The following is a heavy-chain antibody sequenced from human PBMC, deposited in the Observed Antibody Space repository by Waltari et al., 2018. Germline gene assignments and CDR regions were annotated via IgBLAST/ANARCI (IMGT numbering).Heavy chain of an antibody. Sequence: QVQLQESGPGLVKPSQTLSLPCSVSGGSISSGYYYWSWIRQHPGKGLEWIGHSSYTGNTYYNPSLKSRVSISVDTSKNQFSLKLSSVSAADTAVYYCARGRTIRTMVTTYWFDPWGQGALVTVSS. J-gene: IGHJ5*02. CDR2: SSYTGNT. CDR1: GGSISSGYYY. CDR3: ARGRTIRTMVTTYWFDP. V-gene: IGHV4-31*03. D-gene: IGHD4-17*01.